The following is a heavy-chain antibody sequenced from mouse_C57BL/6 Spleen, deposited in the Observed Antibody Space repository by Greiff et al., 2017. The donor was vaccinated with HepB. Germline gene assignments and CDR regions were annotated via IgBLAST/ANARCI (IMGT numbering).Heavy chain of an antibody. CDR1: GYTFTSYW. CDR2: INPSSGYT. V-gene: IGHV1-7*01. CDR3: ARNPYYFDY. J-gene: IGHJ2*01. Sequence: QVQLQQSGAELAKPGASVKLSCKASGYTFTSYWMHWVKQRPGQGREWIGYINPSSGYTKYNQKFKDKATLTTDKTSSTAYIHLSSPTYEDSAVVYYARNPYYFDYWGQGTTLTVSS.